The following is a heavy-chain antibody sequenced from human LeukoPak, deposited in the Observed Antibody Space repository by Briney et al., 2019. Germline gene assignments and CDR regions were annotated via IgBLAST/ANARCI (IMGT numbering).Heavy chain of an antibody. CDR3: AKDVWFGELFLNYFDY. CDR1: GFTFSSYG. J-gene: IGHJ4*02. Sequence: GGSLRLSCAASGFTFSSYGMHWVRQAPGKGLEWVAVISYDGSNKYYADSVKGRFTISRDNSKNTLYLQMNSLRAEDTAVCYCAKDVWFGELFLNYFDYWGQGTLVTVSS. V-gene: IGHV3-30*18. CDR2: ISYDGSNK. D-gene: IGHD3-10*01.